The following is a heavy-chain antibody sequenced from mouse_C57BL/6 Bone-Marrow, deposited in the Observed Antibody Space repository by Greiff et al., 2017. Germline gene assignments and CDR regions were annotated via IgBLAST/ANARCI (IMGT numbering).Heavy chain of an antibody. CDR2: INPSSGYT. CDR3: ARLLYDWYFDV. V-gene: IGHV1-4*01. Sequence: VQLQQSGAELARPGASVKMSCKASGYTFTSYTMHWVKQRPGQGLEWIGYINPSSGYTKYNQKFKDKATLTADKSSSTAYMQLSSLTSEDSAVYYCARLLYDWYFDVWGTGTTVTVSS. D-gene: IGHD2-3*01. J-gene: IGHJ1*03. CDR1: GYTFTSYT.